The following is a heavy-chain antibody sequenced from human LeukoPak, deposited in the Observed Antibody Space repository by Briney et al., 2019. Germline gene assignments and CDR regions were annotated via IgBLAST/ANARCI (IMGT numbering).Heavy chain of an antibody. CDR3: ARDRSGGSYYVFDY. D-gene: IGHD2-15*01. CDR2: ISWNSGSI. J-gene: IGHJ4*02. CDR1: GFTFDDYA. Sequence: GRSLRLSCAASGFTFDDYAMHRVRQAPGKGLEWVSGISWNSGSIGYADSVKGRFTISRDNSKNTLYLQMNSLRAEDTAVYYCARDRSGGSYYVFDYWGQGTLVTVSS. V-gene: IGHV3-9*01.